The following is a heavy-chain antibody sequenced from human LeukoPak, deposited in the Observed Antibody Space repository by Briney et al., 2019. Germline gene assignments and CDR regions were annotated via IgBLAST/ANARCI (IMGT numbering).Heavy chain of an antibody. V-gene: IGHV3-74*01. Sequence: PGGSLRLSCAASGFTFSSYWMHWVRQAPGKGLVWVSRINSDGSSTSYADSVKGRFTISRDNAKNTLYLQMNSLRAEDTAVYYCARDMRQWLVQTRYYFAYSGQRTLVTASS. CDR2: INSDGSST. CDR1: GFTFSSYW. J-gene: IGHJ4*02. CDR3: ARDMRQWLVQTRYYFAY. D-gene: IGHD6-19*01.